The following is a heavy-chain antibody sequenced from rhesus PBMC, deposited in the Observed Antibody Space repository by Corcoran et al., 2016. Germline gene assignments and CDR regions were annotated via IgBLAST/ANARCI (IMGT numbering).Heavy chain of an antibody. CDR2: SDGNSAST. Sequence: QVQLQQWGEGLVKPSETLSLTCAVYGGSISGYYYWRWVRQPPGKGLEWIGYSDGNSASTNYNPSLKKRVNSSKDTSKSQFFRKLSSVTAADTAVYYCAREADDSGADYWGQGVLVTVSS. J-gene: IGHJ4*01. CDR1: GGSISGYYY. V-gene: IGHV4-73*01. D-gene: IGHD3-28*01. CDR3: AREADDSGADY.